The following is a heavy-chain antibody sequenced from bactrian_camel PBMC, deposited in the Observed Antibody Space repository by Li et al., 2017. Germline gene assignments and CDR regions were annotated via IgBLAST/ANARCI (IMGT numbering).Heavy chain of an antibody. V-gene: IGHV3S26*01. CDR1: GFTFTSYW. CDR3: AAEISPRGVPDFGY. J-gene: IGHJ6*01. Sequence: QVQLVESGGGLVQPGGSLRLSCAASGFTFTSYWMNWVRQAPGKGLEWVSRIHRAGGSPTYADSVKGRFTISQDNIKNTLYLQMSSLKTEDTAVYYCAAEISPRGVPDFGYWGQGTQVTVS. CDR2: IHRAGGSP. D-gene: IGHD1*01.